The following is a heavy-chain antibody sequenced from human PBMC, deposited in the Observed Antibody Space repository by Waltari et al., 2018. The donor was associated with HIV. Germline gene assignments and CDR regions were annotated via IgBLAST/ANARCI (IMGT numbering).Heavy chain of an antibody. D-gene: IGHD2-15*01. CDR3: AREGIVAAPFDF. J-gene: IGHJ4*02. CDR2: ISRDGSSK. V-gene: IGHV3-30*01. Sequence: QVQLVESGGGLVQPGGSLRLSCAACGFIFRDLSIHWVRQAPGKGLEWVAVISRDGSSKYYADSVQGRFTISRDNSKNSLHLHMNSLRPKDTAVYYCAREGIVAAPFDFWGLGTLVTVSS. CDR1: GFIFRDLS.